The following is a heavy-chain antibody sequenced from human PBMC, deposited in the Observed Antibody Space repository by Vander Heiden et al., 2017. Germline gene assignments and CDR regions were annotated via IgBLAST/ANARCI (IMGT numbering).Heavy chain of an antibody. Sequence: QVQLQQWGAGLLKPSETLSPTCTVYGGSFSDYYWSWVRQPPGKGLEWIGEIHHSGNTNYNPALKSRVTISIDTSKNQFSLKLSSVTAADTAVYYCARPGGSSSWYVYWGQGTLVTVSS. CDR1: GGSFSDYY. CDR3: ARPGGSSSWYVY. D-gene: IGHD6-13*01. J-gene: IGHJ4*02. V-gene: IGHV4-34*01. CDR2: IHHSGNT.